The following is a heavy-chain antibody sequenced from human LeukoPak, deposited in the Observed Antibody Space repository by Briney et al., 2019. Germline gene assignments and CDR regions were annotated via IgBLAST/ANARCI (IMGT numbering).Heavy chain of an antibody. J-gene: IGHJ6*02. Sequence: ASVKVSCKASGGTFSSYAISWVRQAPGQGLEWMGRIIPILGIANYAQKFQGRVTITADKSTSTAYMELSSLRPEDTAVYYCARDQDGYNYYYYYGMDVWGQGTTVTVSS. CDR2: IIPILGIA. CDR1: GGTFSSYA. V-gene: IGHV1-69*04. D-gene: IGHD5-24*01. CDR3: ARDQDGYNYYYYYGMDV.